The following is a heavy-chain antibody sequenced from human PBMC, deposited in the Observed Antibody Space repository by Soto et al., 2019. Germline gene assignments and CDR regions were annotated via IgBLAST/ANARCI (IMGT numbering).Heavy chain of an antibody. V-gene: IGHV4-59*01. J-gene: IGHJ6*02. CDR2: IYYSGST. CDR1: GGSISSYY. D-gene: IGHD3-3*01. Sequence: PSETLSLTCTVSGGSISSYYWSWIRQPPGKGLEWIGYIYYSGSTNYNPSLKSRVTISVDTSKNQFSLKLSSVTAADTAVYYCAGLYYDFWSGYARDVWGQGTTVTVSS. CDR3: AGLYYDFWSGYARDV.